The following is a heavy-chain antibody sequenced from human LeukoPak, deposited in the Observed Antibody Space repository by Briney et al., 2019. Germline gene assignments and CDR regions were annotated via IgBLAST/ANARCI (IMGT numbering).Heavy chain of an antibody. Sequence: SETLSLTCAVYGDSFSGYYWSWIRQPPGKGLEWIAEINHRGTTHYNPSLKSRVNISADTSKNQFSLHLDSVTAADTAVYYCARSWAGMYYPFYYFDYRGQGTLVSVSS. V-gene: IGHV4-34*01. J-gene: IGHJ4*02. D-gene: IGHD1-26*01. CDR1: GDSFSGYY. CDR3: ARSWAGMYYPFYYFDY. CDR2: INHRGTT.